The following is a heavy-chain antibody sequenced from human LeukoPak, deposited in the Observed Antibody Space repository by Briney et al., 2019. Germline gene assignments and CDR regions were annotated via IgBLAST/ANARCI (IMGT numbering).Heavy chain of an antibody. CDR2: IYYSGST. J-gene: IGHJ3*02. CDR3: AREREAVAGQEAFDI. V-gene: IGHV4-59*12. D-gene: IGHD6-19*01. Sequence: PSETLSLTCTVPGGSISSYYWSWIRQPPGKGLEWIGYIYYSGSTNYNPSLKSRVTISVDTSKNQLSLKLSSVTAADTAVYYCAREREAVAGQEAFDIWGQGTMVTVSS. CDR1: GGSISSYY.